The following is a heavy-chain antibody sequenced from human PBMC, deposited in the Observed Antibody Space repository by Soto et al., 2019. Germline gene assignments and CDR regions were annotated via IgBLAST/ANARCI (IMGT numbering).Heavy chain of an antibody. CDR3: AKKGSSGEYYYYGLDV. Sequence: SETLSLTCTVSCGSVSSGDYYWSWIRQPPGKGLEWIGYIYYSGSTTYNPSLKSRVTISVDTSKNQFSLKLSSVTAADTAVYYCAKKGSSGEYYYYGLDVWGQGTTVTVSS. CDR1: CGSVSSGDYY. J-gene: IGHJ6*02. V-gene: IGHV4-61*08. CDR2: IYYSGST. D-gene: IGHD6-19*01.